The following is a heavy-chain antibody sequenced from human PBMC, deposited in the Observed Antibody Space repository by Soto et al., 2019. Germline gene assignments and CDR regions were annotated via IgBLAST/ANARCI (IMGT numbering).Heavy chain of an antibody. CDR1: GYSISSGYY. CDR3: ARERLRFLEWLPAGSGMDV. CDR2: MYHSGST. Sequence: SETLSLTCAVSGYSISSGYYWGWIRQPPGKGLEWIGSMYHSGSTYYNPSLKSRVTISEDTSKNQFSLILSSVTAADTAVYYCARERLRFLEWLPAGSGMDVWGQGTTVTVSS. D-gene: IGHD3-3*01. V-gene: IGHV4-38-2*02. J-gene: IGHJ6*02.